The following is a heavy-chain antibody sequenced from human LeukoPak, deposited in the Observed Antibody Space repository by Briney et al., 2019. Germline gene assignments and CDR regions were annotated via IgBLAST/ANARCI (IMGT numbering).Heavy chain of an antibody. Sequence: GGSLRLSCAASGFAFSKYGMYWVRQAPGKGLEWVAFIRNDGRNKYYTDSVKGRFTISRDNSKNTLYLQMNSLRAEDTAVYYCAKDLNYGDLLDYWGQGTLVTVSS. J-gene: IGHJ4*02. D-gene: IGHD4-17*01. CDR1: GFAFSKYG. V-gene: IGHV3-30*02. CDR3: AKDLNYGDLLDY. CDR2: IRNDGRNK.